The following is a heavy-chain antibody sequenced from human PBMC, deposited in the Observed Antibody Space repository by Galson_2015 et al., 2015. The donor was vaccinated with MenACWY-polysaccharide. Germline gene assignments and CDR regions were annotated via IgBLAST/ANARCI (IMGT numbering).Heavy chain of an antibody. Sequence: ETLSLTCAVSDYSIRSGYFWGWIRQPPGKGLEWIASIFHGGTTYYNPSLKSRVTISVDTFKNQFSLKLSSVTAADTAVYYCARVEKYSGSFYILYWGQGTLVTVSS. CDR1: DYSIRSGYF. D-gene: IGHD1-26*01. J-gene: IGHJ4*02. CDR3: ARVEKYSGSFYILY. CDR2: IFHGGTT. V-gene: IGHV4-38-2*01.